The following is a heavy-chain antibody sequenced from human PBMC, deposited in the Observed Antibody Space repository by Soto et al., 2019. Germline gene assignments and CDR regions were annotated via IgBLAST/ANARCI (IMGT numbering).Heavy chain of an antibody. CDR3: ARHIPYCGGDCYHR. Sequence: GESMKISCKGAGYSFTSYWSSWVRQMPGKGLEWMGRIDPSDSYTNYSPSFQGHVTISADKSISTAYLQWSSLKASDTAMYYCARHIPYCGGDCYHRWGQGTLVTVSS. CDR1: GYSFTSYW. J-gene: IGHJ5*02. D-gene: IGHD2-21*02. CDR2: IDPSDSYT. V-gene: IGHV5-10-1*01.